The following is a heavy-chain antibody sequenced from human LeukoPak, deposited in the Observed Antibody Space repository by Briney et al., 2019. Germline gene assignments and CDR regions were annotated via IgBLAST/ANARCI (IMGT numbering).Heavy chain of an antibody. CDR3: ASQTTGFGYSYGLFDY. CDR2: IKDDGSVQ. Sequence: GGSLRLSCAVSGFTFSDYWMSWVRQSPGNGLEWVANIKDDGSVQYHVDSVKGRFTISRDNAKNSLYLQMNSLRVEDTAVYYCASQTTGFGYSYGLFDYWGQGTLVTVSS. CDR1: GFTFSDYW. V-gene: IGHV3-7*03. D-gene: IGHD5-18*01. J-gene: IGHJ4*02.